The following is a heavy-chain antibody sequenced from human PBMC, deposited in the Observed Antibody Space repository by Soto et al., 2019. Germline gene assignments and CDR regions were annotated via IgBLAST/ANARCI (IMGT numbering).Heavy chain of an antibody. D-gene: IGHD1-7*01. V-gene: IGHV1-3*01. J-gene: IGHJ5*02. CDR3: ARGTGTTDWFDP. Sequence: ASVNVSCKASGYTFTSYAMHWVRQAPGQRLEWMGWINAGNGNTKYSQKFQGRVTITRDTSASTAYMELSSLRSEDTAVYYCARGTGTTDWFDPWGQGTLVTVSS. CDR2: INAGNGNT. CDR1: GYTFTSYA.